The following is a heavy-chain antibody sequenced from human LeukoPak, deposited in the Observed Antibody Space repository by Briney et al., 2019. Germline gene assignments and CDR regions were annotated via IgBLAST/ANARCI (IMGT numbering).Heavy chain of an antibody. Sequence: GGSLRLSCAASGFTFSIYEMNWVRQAPGKGLEWVSYISGCGSTIYYSDSVKGRFTISRDNAKNSLYLQMNSLRAEDTAVYYCAREFMGYCSGGSCGSYYWGERTLVSVSS. D-gene: IGHD2-15*01. V-gene: IGHV3-48*03. CDR2: ISGCGSTI. CDR1: GFTFSIYE. J-gene: IGHJ4*02. CDR3: AREFMGYCSGGSCGSYY.